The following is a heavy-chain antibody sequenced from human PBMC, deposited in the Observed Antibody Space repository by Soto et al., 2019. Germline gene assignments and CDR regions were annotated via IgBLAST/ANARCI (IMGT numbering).Heavy chain of an antibody. CDR1: GYTFTGYY. D-gene: IGHD2-8*01. Sequence: QVQLVQSGAEVKKPGASVKVSCKASGYTFTGYYMHWVRQAPGQGLEWMGWINPNSGDTNYAQKFQGRVTMTRDTSISTAYMELSRLRSDDTAVYYCAREKGYCTNGVCPRWFDPWGQGTLVTVSS. CDR2: INPNSGDT. V-gene: IGHV1-2*02. CDR3: AREKGYCTNGVCPRWFDP. J-gene: IGHJ5*02.